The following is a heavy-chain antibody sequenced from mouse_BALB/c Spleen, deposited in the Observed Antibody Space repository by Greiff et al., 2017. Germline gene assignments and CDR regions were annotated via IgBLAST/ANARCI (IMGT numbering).Heavy chain of an antibody. CDR1: GFTFTDYY. CDR3: ARTGSTFAY. V-gene: IGHV7-3*02. CDR2: IRNKANGYTT. Sequence: VQLKESGGGLVQPGGSLRLSCATSGFTFTDYYMSWVRQPPGKALEWLGFIRNKANGYTTEYSASVKGRFTISRDNSQSILYLQMNTLRAEDSATYYCARTGSTFAYWGQGTLVTVSA. J-gene: IGHJ3*01. D-gene: IGHD1-1*01.